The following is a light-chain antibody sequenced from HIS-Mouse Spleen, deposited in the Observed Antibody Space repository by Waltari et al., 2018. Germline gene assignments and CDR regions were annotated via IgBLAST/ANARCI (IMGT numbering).Light chain of an antibody. J-gene: IGLJ3*02. Sequence: QSALTQPASVSGSPGQSITISCTGTSSDVGGYNYVSWYQQHPGKAPKLMIYDVSNRPAGVSNRVSGSKSGNTASLTISGLQAEDEADYYCSSYTSSSTNWVFGGGTKLTVL. CDR1: SSDVGGYNY. CDR2: DVS. V-gene: IGLV2-14*03. CDR3: SSYTSSSTNWV.